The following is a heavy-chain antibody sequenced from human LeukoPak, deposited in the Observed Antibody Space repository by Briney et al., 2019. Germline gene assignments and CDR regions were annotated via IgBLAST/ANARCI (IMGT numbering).Heavy chain of an antibody. Sequence: GGSLRLSCAASGFTFSTYAITWVRQGPGKGLEWVSAIRPDGDRTYYANSVRGRFSISRDNSKDTVYLQINGLRVEDTAVYYCAREQSGTRGWYTVDYWGQGTLVTVSS. D-gene: IGHD6-19*01. V-gene: IGHV3-23*01. CDR3: AREQSGTRGWYTVDY. CDR2: IRPDGDRT. CDR1: GFTFSTYA. J-gene: IGHJ4*02.